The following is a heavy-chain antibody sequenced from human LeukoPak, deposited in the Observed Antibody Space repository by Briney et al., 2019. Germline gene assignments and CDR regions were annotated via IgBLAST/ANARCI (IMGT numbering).Heavy chain of an antibody. J-gene: IGHJ4*02. Sequence: GGSLRLSCAASGFTFSHAWMSWVRQAPGKGLEWIGRIVSNTEGGTRDYAAPMKGRFTISRDDSKNTLYLQMNSLKTEDTAVYHCITGIRSGYYVYWGQGTLVTVSS. D-gene: IGHD3-22*01. CDR1: GFTFSHAW. V-gene: IGHV3-15*04. CDR2: IVSNTEGGTR. CDR3: ITGIRSGYYVY.